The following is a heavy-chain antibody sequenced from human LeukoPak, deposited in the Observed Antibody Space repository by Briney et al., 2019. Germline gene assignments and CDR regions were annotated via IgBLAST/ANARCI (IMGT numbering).Heavy chain of an antibody. CDR1: GFSPSTSDVS. D-gene: IGHD3-10*01. CDR2: IYWDDDQ. V-gene: IGHV2-5*02. CDR3: ARDPRGGHYGSGIYYFDY. Sequence: SGPTLVNPTQTLTLTCTFSGFSPSTSDVSLGWIRQPPGKALEWLALIYWDDDQRYSPSLKSRLTITKDTSKNQVVLTMTNMDPVDTATYFCARDPRGGHYGSGIYYFDYWGQGVLVTVSS. J-gene: IGHJ4*02.